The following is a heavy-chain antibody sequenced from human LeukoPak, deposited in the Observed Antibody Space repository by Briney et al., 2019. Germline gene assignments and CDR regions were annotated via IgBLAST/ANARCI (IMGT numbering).Heavy chain of an antibody. CDR3: ARTQQWLATGGWYWFDT. CDR2: ISSNGGST. CDR1: GFTFSSYA. Sequence: PGGSLRLSCAASGFTFSSYAIHWVRQAPGKGLEYVSAISSNGGSTYYANSVKGRFTISRDNSKNTVYLQMGSLRAEDMAVYYCARTQQWLATGGWYWFDTWGQGTLVTVSS. J-gene: IGHJ5*02. V-gene: IGHV3-64*01. D-gene: IGHD6-19*01.